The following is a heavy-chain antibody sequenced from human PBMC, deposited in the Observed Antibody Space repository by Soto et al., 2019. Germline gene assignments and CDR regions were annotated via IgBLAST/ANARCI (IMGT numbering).Heavy chain of an antibody. CDR1: GGTFSSYA. Sequence: QVQLVQSGAEVKKPGSSVKVSCKASGGTFSSYAISWVRQAPGQGLEWMGGIIPIFGTENYEQKFQGRVTITADESTSTAYMELSSLRSEDTAVYYCARAGYSSSWNRYYYYGMDVWGQGTTVTVSS. CDR2: IIPIFGTE. CDR3: ARAGYSSSWNRYYYYGMDV. D-gene: IGHD6-13*01. V-gene: IGHV1-69*01. J-gene: IGHJ6*02.